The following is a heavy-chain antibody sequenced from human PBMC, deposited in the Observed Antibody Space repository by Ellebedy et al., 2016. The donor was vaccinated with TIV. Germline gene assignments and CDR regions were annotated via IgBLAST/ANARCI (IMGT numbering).Heavy chain of an antibody. CDR2: ISFTGGGT. Sequence: GESLKISXVASGITFSSYAMSWVRQAPGKGLEWVSAISFTGGGTYYADSVKGRFTISRDNSKNTLYLQMNSLRVEDTAVYYCVRARPYCGGDCYSFGNWGQGSLVTVSS. D-gene: IGHD2-21*02. V-gene: IGHV3-23*01. CDR3: VRARPYCGGDCYSFGN. CDR1: GITFSSYA. J-gene: IGHJ4*02.